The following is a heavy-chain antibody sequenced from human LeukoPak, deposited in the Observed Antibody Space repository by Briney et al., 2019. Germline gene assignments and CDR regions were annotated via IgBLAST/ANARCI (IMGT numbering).Heavy chain of an antibody. J-gene: IGHJ4*02. D-gene: IGHD1-26*01. V-gene: IGHV3-30*04. Sequence: GGSLRLSCAASGFTFSTFAIHWVRQAPGKGLEWVAFMSYDGSAKYYADSVRGRFTISRDSSKNTVYLQMNNLRAEDTSLYYCARDQSGTYCVDYWGQGTLVTVSS. CDR3: ARDQSGTYCVDY. CDR2: MSYDGSAK. CDR1: GFTFSTFA.